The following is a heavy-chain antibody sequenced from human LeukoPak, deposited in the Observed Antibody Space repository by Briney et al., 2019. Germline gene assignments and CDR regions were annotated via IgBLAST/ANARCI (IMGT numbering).Heavy chain of an antibody. CDR3: ASLATIGPLFDY. D-gene: IGHD5-24*01. CDR1: GGSFSGYY. Sequence: PSETLSLTCAVYGGSFSGYYWSWIRQPPGKGLEWIGEINHSGSTNYNPSLKSRVAISVDTSKNQFSLKLSSVTAADTAVYYCASLATIGPLFDYWGQGTLVTVSS. J-gene: IGHJ4*02. CDR2: INHSGST. V-gene: IGHV4-34*01.